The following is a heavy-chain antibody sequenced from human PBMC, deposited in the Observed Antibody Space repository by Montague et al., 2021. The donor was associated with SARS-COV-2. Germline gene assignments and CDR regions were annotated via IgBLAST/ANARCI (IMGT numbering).Heavy chain of an antibody. V-gene: IGHV4-59*11. Sequence: SETLSLTCTVSGASMNDHYWTWIRQPPGKGLQWLAYIYYSGSTNYNPSLKSRLSMSVDTSKNQFSLKLTSVTAADTAVYYCARVVSVRGGITRFDHRGQGTPVTVSS. J-gene: IGHJ5*02. CDR3: ARVVSVRGGITRFDH. D-gene: IGHD2-8*01. CDR2: IYYSGST. CDR1: GASMNDHY.